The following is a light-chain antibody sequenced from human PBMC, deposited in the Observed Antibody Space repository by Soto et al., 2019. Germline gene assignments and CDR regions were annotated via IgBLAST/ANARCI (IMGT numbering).Light chain of an antibody. CDR3: QSYDNSLSGSYV. CDR2: EDT. Sequence: QLVLTQPPSVSGAPGERVTISCTGSSSNIGAGYEVHWYQQLPGTSPKLLIYEDTDRPSGVPDRFSGSKSGTSASLAITGLLAEDAADYYCQSYDNSLSGSYVFGTGTKVTVL. V-gene: IGLV1-40*01. J-gene: IGLJ1*01. CDR1: SSNIGAGYE.